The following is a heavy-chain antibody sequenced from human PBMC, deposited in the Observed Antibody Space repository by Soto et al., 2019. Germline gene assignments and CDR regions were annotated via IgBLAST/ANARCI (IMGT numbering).Heavy chain of an antibody. CDR2: ISYDGSNK. V-gene: IGHV3-30*18. CDR1: GFTFSSYG. CDR3: AKNGAGTMVRGVIIFSYYYGMDV. J-gene: IGHJ6*02. Sequence: PGGSLRLSCAASGFTFSSYGMHWVRQAPGKGLEWVAVISYDGSNKYYADPVKGRFTIYRDNSKNTLYLQMNSLRAEDTAVYYCAKNGAGTMVRGVIIFSYYYGMDVWVQGTTVTVSS. D-gene: IGHD3-10*01.